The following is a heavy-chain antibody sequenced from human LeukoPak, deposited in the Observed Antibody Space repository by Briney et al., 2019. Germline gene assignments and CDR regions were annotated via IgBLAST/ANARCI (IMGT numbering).Heavy chain of an antibody. J-gene: IGHJ4*02. Sequence: SETLSLTCTVSGGSISSYYWSWIRQPPGKGLEWIGYIYYSGSTNYNPSLRSRVGISVDTSKNQFSLNLRSVTDADTAVYYCARRDVATHRFDYWGQGALVTVSS. CDR3: ARRDVATHRFDY. CDR1: GGSISSYY. D-gene: IGHD5-12*01. V-gene: IGHV4-59*08. CDR2: IYYSGST.